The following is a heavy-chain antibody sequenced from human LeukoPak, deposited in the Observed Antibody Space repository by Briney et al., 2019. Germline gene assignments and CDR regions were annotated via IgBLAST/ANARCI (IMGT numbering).Heavy chain of an antibody. CDR1: GFTLSNYW. CDR3: ARDLRASDH. V-gene: IGHV3-74*01. J-gene: IGHJ4*02. CDR2: TRPDGSFT. Sequence: GGSLRLSCAASGFTLSNYWMYWVRQAPGQGLEWVSRTRPDGSFTTYADSVQGRFSISRDIAKNTLYLQMNTLRAEDTAVYYCARDLRASDHWGQGTLVTVSS.